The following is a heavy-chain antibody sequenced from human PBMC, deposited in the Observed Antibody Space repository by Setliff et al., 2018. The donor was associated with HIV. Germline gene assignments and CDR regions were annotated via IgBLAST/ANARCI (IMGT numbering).Heavy chain of an antibody. CDR3: ARDNSYYYGSGSHYWYGMDV. Sequence: PSETLSLTCTVSGDSINSGTYYWSWIRQPAGKGLEWIGRLHLSGDTNYNPSLKSRVTMSIDTSENQFSLKLSSVTAADTAVYYCARDNSYYYGSGSHYWYGMDVWGQGTTVTVSS. J-gene: IGHJ6*01. CDR1: GDSINSGTYY. V-gene: IGHV4-61*02. CDR2: LHLSGDT. D-gene: IGHD3-10*01.